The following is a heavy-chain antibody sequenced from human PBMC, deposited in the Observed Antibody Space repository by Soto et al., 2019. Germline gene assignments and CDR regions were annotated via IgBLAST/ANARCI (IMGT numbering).Heavy chain of an antibody. CDR3: ARGALTTYFDY. CDR1: GGSISSYY. CDR2: FYYSGST. J-gene: IGHJ4*02. V-gene: IGHV4-59*01. Sequence: QVQLQESGPGLVKPSETLSLTCAVSGGSISSYYWSWIRQPPGKGLEWIGYFYYSGSTNYNPSLKCRVTISVDKSKNQFSLKLSSVTAADTAVYYCARGALTTYFDYWGQGTLVTVSS.